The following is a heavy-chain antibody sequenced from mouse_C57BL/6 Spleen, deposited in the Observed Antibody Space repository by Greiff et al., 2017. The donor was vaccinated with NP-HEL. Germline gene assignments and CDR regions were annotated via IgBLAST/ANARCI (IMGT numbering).Heavy chain of an antibody. J-gene: IGHJ3*01. CDR3: ARCDYYGSSTWFAY. CDR2: IDPSDSYT. CDR1: GYTFTSYW. D-gene: IGHD1-1*01. V-gene: IGHV1-50*01. Sequence: QVQLQQPGAELVKPGASVKLSCKASGYTFTSYWMQWVNQRPGQGLEWIGEIDPSDSYTNYNQKFKGKATLTVDTSSSTAYMQLSRLTTEDSAVYYCARCDYYGSSTWFAYWGQGTLVTVSA.